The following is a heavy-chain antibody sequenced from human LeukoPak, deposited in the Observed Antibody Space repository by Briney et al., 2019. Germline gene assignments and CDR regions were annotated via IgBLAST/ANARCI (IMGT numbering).Heavy chain of an antibody. Sequence: PGGSLRLSCEASGFTFSDYSMNWVRQAPRKGLEWISYISSSSSIIYNADSVKGRFTISRDNVKNSLYLQMNSLRAEDTAVYYCKRGDYGGTKGGVDYWGQGTLVTVSS. CDR1: GFTFSDYS. D-gene: IGHD4-23*01. J-gene: IGHJ4*02. V-gene: IGHV3-48*01. CDR3: KRGDYGGTKGGVDY. CDR2: ISSSSSII.